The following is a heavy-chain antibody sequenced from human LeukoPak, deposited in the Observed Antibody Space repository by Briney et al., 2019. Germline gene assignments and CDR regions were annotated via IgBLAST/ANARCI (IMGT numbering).Heavy chain of an antibody. D-gene: IGHD3-22*01. CDR1: GYTFTNYG. Sequence: GASVKVSCKASGYTFTNYGISWVRQAPGQGLEWMGWISAYNGNTNYAQKLQGRVTMTTDTSTSTAYMELRSLRSDDTAVYYCARDFYYYDSSGSPPTADYWGQGTLVTVSS. J-gene: IGHJ4*02. CDR2: ISAYNGNT. V-gene: IGHV1-18*01. CDR3: ARDFYYYDSSGSPPTADY.